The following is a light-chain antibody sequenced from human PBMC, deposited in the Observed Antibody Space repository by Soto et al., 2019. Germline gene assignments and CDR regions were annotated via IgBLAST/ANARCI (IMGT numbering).Light chain of an antibody. CDR3: SSYTTFGTLI. Sequence: QSALTQPASVSGSPGQSITISCAGTINDVGAFSYVSWYLQHPDKAPKLIIYDVTNRASGFSDRFSASKSGNTASLTIAGLQAEDEAAYFCSSYTTFGTLIFGGGTKLTVL. V-gene: IGLV2-14*03. J-gene: IGLJ2*01. CDR2: DVT. CDR1: INDVGAFSY.